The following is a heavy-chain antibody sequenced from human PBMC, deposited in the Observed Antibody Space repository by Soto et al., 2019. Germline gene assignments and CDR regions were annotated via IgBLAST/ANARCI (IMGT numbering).Heavy chain of an antibody. CDR3: ASRGYGDPTYFDY. CDR1: GGSFSGYY. Sequence: SETLSLTCAVYGGSFSGYYWSWIRQPPGKGLEWIGEINHSGSTNYNPSLKSRVTISVDTSKNQFSLKLSSVTAADTAVYYCASRGYGDPTYFDYWGQGTLVTVSS. D-gene: IGHD4-17*01. CDR2: INHSGST. V-gene: IGHV4-34*01. J-gene: IGHJ4*02.